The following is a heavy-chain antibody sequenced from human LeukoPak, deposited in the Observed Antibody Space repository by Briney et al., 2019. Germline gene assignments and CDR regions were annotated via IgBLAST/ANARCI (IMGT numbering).Heavy chain of an antibody. Sequence: PGGSLRLSCAASGFTFSSYWMSWVRQAPGKGLEWVADIRQDGSEKDYVDSVKGRFTISRDNAKNSLYLQMNTLRAEDTAVYYCASELYSGGGPALNYWGQGTLVTVSS. CDR3: ASELYSGGGPALNY. CDR2: IRQDGSEK. CDR1: GFTFSSYW. J-gene: IGHJ4*02. D-gene: IGHD1-1*01. V-gene: IGHV3-7*05.